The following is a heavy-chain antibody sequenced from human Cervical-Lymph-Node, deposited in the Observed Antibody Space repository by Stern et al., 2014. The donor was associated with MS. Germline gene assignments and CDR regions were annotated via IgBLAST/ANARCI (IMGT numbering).Heavy chain of an antibody. CDR3: ASPAPNHSSSWYYYSGLDV. Sequence: QVQLVQSGADVRKPWSSVRVSCKASGDTLSNFAIFWVRQAPGQALEWVGGVIPMFGTTNYAQKFQGRVTISADESSNTVYMELSGLRSEDTAVYYCASPAPNHSSSWYYYSGLDVWGQGTLVTVS. CDR2: VIPMFGTT. CDR1: GDTLSNFA. J-gene: IGHJ6*02. D-gene: IGHD6-13*01. V-gene: IGHV1-69*01.